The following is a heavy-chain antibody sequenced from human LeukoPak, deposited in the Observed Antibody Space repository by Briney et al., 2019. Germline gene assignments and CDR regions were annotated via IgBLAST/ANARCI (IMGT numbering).Heavy chain of an antibody. CDR3: ARPVAGSPGAFDI. V-gene: IGHV5-51*01. CDR2: IYSVDSDT. J-gene: IGHJ3*02. D-gene: IGHD6-19*01. Sequence: GESLKISCKGSGYSFTSYWIGWVRQMPGEGLEWMGIIYSVDSDTRYSPSFQGQVTISADKSISTAYLQWSSLKASDTAMYYCARPVAGSPGAFDIWGQGTMVTVSS. CDR1: GYSFTSYW.